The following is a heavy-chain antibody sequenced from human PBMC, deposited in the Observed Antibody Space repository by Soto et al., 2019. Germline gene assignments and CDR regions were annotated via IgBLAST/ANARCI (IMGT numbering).Heavy chain of an antibody. J-gene: IGHJ4*02. V-gene: IGHV3-30*03. CDR3: TTLAVDKDMVIDC. CDR2: ISYDGRNK. Sequence: QVQLVESGGGVVQPGRSLRLSCAASGFTFSSYGMHWVRQAPGKGLEWVAVISYDGRNKFYADSVKGRFTISRDNSKNTLFLPMNSLRADDTALYYFTTLAVDKDMVIDCWGQGTLVTVSS. D-gene: IGHD5-18*01. CDR1: GFTFSSYG.